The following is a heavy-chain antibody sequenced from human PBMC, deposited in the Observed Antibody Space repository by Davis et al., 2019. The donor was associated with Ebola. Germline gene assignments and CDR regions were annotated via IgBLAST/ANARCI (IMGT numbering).Heavy chain of an antibody. CDR3: ARDSRNRWDYMDV. Sequence: PSETLSLTCTVSGGSINGYYWDWIRQPPGKGLEWIGFIYYSGSTNYSPSLKGRVTISVDTSKNQFSLKLISVTAADTAVYYCARDSRNRWDYMDVWGKGTTVTVSS. J-gene: IGHJ6*03. CDR2: IYYSGST. V-gene: IGHV4-59*01. D-gene: IGHD4-23*01. CDR1: GGSINGYY.